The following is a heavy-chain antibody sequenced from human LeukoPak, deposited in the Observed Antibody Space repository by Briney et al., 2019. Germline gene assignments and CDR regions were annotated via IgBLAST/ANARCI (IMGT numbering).Heavy chain of an antibody. V-gene: IGHV5-10-1*01. CDR3: ARSVRYFDWLFL. D-gene: IGHD3-9*01. J-gene: IGHJ4*02. CDR1: GYIFTSYW. Sequence: GESLRISCKGSGYIFTSYWISWVRQMPGKGLEWMGRIDPSDSYTNYSPSFQGHVTISADKSISTAYLQWSSLKASDTAMYYCARSVRYFDWLFLWGPGTLVTVSS. CDR2: IDPSDSYT.